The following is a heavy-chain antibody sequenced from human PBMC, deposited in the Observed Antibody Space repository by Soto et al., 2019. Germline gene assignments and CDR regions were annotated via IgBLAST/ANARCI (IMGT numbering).Heavy chain of an antibody. D-gene: IGHD4-17*01. CDR3: ARHVSKITTTVTILPFDY. CDR1: AGSISSGDYY. V-gene: IGHV4-30-4*01. Sequence: QVQLQESGPGLVKPSQTLSLTCTVSAGSISSGDYYWSWIRQPPGKGLEWIGYIYYSGSTYYNPSLKNRVTISVDTSKNQFSLKLSSVTAADTAVYYCARHVSKITTTVTILPFDYWGQGTLVTVSS. CDR2: IYYSGST. J-gene: IGHJ4*02.